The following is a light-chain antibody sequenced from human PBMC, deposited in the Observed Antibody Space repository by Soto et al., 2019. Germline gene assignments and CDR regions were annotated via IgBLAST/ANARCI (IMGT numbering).Light chain of an antibody. J-gene: IGKJ1*01. Sequence: ALPMTQSPSSLSASVGDRVTITCRASQDIRTELGWYQQKPGKAPKLLIYAASTLQGGVPSRFSGSGSGTDFTLTISSLQPEDFATYYCLQDYNYPRTFGQGTKVEIK. CDR1: QDIRTE. CDR3: LQDYNYPRT. V-gene: IGKV1-6*01. CDR2: AAS.